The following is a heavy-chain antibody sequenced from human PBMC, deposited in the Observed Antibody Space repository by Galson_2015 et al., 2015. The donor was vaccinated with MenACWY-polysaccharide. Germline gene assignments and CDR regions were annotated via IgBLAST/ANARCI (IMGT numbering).Heavy chain of an antibody. J-gene: IGHJ4*02. CDR3: ARGDISATPGWVY. CDR1: GFTFSNYA. D-gene: IGHD2-21*02. CDR2: ITGDSVRT. Sequence: SLRLSCAASGFTFSNYAMSWVRRAPGKGLEWVSGITGDSVRTYYADSVKGRFTISRDNSNNALYLQLNSLRADDTAEYFCARGDISATPGWVYWGQGTLVTVSS. V-gene: IGHV3-23*01.